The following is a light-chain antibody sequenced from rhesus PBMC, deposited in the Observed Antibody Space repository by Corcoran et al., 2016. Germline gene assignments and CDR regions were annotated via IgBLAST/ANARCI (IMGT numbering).Light chain of an antibody. J-gene: IGKJ2*01. V-gene: IGKV1-33*02. CDR1: QGISNW. CDR3: QQHNSNPYS. CDR2: AAS. Sequence: DIQMTQSPSSLSASVGDRVTITCQASQGISNWLAWYQQKPGKAPKLLFYAASNLQSGVPSRFSGNGSWTEFTLTISSLQPEDFSTYYCQQHNSNPYSFGQGTKVGSK.